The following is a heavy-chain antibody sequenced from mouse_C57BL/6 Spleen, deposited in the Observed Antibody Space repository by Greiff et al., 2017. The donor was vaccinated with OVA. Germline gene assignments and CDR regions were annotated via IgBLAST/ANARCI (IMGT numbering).Heavy chain of an antibody. CDR1: GYTFTSYW. Sequence: QVQLQQPGAELVKPGASVKLSCKASGYTFTSYWMHWVKQRPGQGLEWIGMIHPNSGSTNYNEKFKSKATLTVDKSSSTAYMQLSSLTSEDSAVYYCARSSGIYYYGLGAMDYWGQGTSVTVSS. CDR2: IHPNSGST. J-gene: IGHJ4*01. V-gene: IGHV1-64*01. D-gene: IGHD1-1*01. CDR3: ARSSGIYYYGLGAMDY.